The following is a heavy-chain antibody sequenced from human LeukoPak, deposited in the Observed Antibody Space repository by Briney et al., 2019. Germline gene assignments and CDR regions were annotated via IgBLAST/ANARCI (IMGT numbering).Heavy chain of an antibody. D-gene: IGHD6-13*01. Sequence: GGSLRLSCAASGFTFSSYGMHWVRQAPGKGLEWVAFIRYDVSNKYYADSVKGRFTISRDNSRNTLYLQMNSLRAEDTAVYYCAKDTAYSSSWYFFDYWGQGTLVTVSS. CDR2: IRYDVSNK. CDR1: GFTFSSYG. V-gene: IGHV3-30*02. CDR3: AKDTAYSSSWYFFDY. J-gene: IGHJ4*02.